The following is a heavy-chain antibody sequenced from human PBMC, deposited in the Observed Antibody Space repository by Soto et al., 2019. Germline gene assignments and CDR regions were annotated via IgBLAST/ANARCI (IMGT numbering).Heavy chain of an antibody. J-gene: IGHJ6*03. CDR2: IKQDGSEK. CDR3: AREREDITIFGVVISHYYMDV. Sequence: GGSLRLSCAASGFTFSSYWMSWVHQAPGKGLEWVANIKQDGSEKYYVDSVKGRFTISRDNAKNSLYLQMNSLRAEDTAVYYCAREREDITIFGVVISHYYMDVWGKGTTVTVSS. CDR1: GFTFSSYW. V-gene: IGHV3-7*01. D-gene: IGHD3-3*01.